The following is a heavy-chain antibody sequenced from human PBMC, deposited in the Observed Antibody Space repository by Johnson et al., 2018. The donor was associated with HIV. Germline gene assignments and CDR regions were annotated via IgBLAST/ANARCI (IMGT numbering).Heavy chain of an antibody. Sequence: MQLVESGGGLVQPGGSRRLSCAASGFIFRSSAMSWVRQAPGKGLEWVAAISGSGSSTYYADSVRGRFTISRDNSKNTLYLQMNSLRAEDTAVYYCAREYYYESPEAFDIWGQGTMVTVSS. CDR3: AREYYYESPEAFDI. J-gene: IGHJ3*02. CDR1: GFIFRSSA. D-gene: IGHD3-22*01. V-gene: IGHV3-23*04. CDR2: ISGSGSST.